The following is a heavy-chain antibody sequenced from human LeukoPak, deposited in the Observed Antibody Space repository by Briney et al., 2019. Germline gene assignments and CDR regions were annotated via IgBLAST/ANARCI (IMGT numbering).Heavy chain of an antibody. CDR3: ARDLGQYYDTSDNWFDP. CDR2: IKQDGSEK. V-gene: IGHV3-7*01. CDR1: GFIFSSYW. Sequence: GGSLRLSCAASGFIFSSYWMSWVRQAPGKGLEWVANIKQDGSEKYYVDSVKGRFTISRDNAKNTLNLQMNSLRAEDTAVYYCARDLGQYYDTSDNWFDPWGQGTLVTVSS. J-gene: IGHJ5*02. D-gene: IGHD3-22*01.